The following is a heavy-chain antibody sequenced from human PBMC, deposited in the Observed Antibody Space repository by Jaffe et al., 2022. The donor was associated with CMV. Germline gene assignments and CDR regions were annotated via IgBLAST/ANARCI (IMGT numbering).Heavy chain of an antibody. D-gene: IGHD3-3*01. CDR2: IYYSGST. J-gene: IGHJ6*03. CDR1: GGSISSYY. Sequence: QVQLQESGPGLVKPSETLSLTCTVSGGSISSYYWSWIRQPPGKGLEWIGYIYYSGSTNYNPSLKSRVTISVDTSKNQFSLKLSSVTAADTAVYYCARHGLGYYDFWSGRGFYMDVWGKGTTVTVSS. V-gene: IGHV4-59*08. CDR3: ARHGLGYYDFWSGRGFYMDV.